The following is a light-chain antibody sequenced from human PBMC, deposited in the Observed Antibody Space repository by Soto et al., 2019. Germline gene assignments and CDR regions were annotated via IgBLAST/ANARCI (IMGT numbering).Light chain of an antibody. J-gene: IGKJ5*01. Sequence: EIVLSQSPATLSLSPGEGATLSCGASESVYSSYVAWYQQKPGLAPRLLIYDASNRATGIPDRFSGSGSGTDYILTINRLEPEDFAVYYCQQYGNAALTFGQGTRLEIK. CDR1: ESVYSSY. CDR3: QQYGNAALT. CDR2: DAS. V-gene: IGKV3D-20*01.